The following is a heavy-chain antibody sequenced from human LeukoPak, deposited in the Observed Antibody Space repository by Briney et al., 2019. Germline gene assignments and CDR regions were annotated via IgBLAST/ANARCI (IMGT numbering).Heavy chain of an antibody. V-gene: IGHV4-4*07. J-gene: IGHJ4*02. CDR2: IYTSGST. D-gene: IGHD3-22*01. CDR1: GGSISSYY. CDR3: ARDRYYYDSSGYYRFDY. Sequence: PSETLSLTCAVSGGSISSYYRSWIRQPAGKGLEWIGRIYTSGSTNYNPSLKSRVTMSVDTSKNQFSLKLSSVTAADTAVYYCARDRYYYDSSGYYRFDYWGQGTLVTVSS.